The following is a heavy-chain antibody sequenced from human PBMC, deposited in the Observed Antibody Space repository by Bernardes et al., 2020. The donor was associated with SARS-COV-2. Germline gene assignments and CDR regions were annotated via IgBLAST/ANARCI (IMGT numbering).Heavy chain of an antibody. CDR1: GFSFSNSW. J-gene: IGHJ3*02. D-gene: IGHD3-3*01. Sequence: GGSLRLSCTASGFSFSNSWITWVRQAPGKGLEWVANIHPDESVKNYVDFVKGRFTTSRDNAKNSVYLQMNSLRAEDTAVYYCARDFLNNALDIWGQGAMVTVS. CDR3: ARDFLNNALDI. V-gene: IGHV3-7*01. CDR2: IHPDESVK.